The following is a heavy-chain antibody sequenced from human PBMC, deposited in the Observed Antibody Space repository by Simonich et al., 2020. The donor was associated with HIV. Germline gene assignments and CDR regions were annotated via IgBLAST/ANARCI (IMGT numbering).Heavy chain of an antibody. CDR2: IYLDDDK. Sequence: ESGHTLVKPTQTLTLTCTFSGFSLSTGGVGVGWVHQPPGKAMEWLALIYLDDDKRDSPSLKSRLNITKDTSKNQVVLTMTNMDPVDTATYYCAHTGYGTEFDYWGQGTLVTVSS. V-gene: IGHV2-5*02. CDR3: AHTGYGTEFDY. D-gene: IGHD4-17*01. CDR1: GFSLSTGGVG. J-gene: IGHJ4*02.